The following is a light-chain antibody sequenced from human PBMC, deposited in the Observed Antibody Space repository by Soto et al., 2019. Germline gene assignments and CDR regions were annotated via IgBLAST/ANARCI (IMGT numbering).Light chain of an antibody. J-gene: IGKJ4*01. Sequence: DIQMTQSPSSLSASVGDRVTITCRASQDISNYLAWYQQKPGKVPKLVITAASTLQSGVPSRFSRSGSGTDFTLTISSLQPEDVATYYCQKYNSDPPLFGGGTKVE. CDR2: AAS. CDR1: QDISNY. CDR3: QKYNSDPPL. V-gene: IGKV1-27*01.